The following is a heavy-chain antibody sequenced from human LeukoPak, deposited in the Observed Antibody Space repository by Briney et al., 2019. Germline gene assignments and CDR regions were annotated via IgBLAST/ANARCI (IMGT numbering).Heavy chain of an antibody. CDR1: GDSINNHY. CDR2: IYYSGST. Sequence: SETPSLTCTVSGDSINNHYWSWIRQPPGKGLEWIGYIYYSGSTNYNPSLRSRVTISVDTSKNQFSLKLSSVTAADTAVYYCARRGSSFAHPTFDYWGQGTLVTVSS. CDR3: ARRGSSFAHPTFDY. J-gene: IGHJ4*02. V-gene: IGHV4-59*08. D-gene: IGHD6-13*01.